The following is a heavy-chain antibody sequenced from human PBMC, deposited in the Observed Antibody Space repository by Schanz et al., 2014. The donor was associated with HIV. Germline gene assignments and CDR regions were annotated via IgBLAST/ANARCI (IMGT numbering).Heavy chain of an antibody. CDR2: IKEDGSEK. CDR3: ARDGGEV. D-gene: IGHD3-16*01. J-gene: IGHJ6*02. V-gene: IGHV3-7*01. Sequence: EVQLVESGGGLVQPGGSLRLSCAASGFTFSRCWMTWVRQAPGKGLEWVANIKEDGSEKYHADSVKGRFTISRDNAKNSLFLQMESLRAEDTAVYYCARDGGEVWGQGTTVTVSS. CDR1: GFTFSRCW.